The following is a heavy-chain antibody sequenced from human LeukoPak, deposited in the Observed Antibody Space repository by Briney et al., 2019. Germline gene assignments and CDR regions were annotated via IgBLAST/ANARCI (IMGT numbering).Heavy chain of an antibody. CDR3: ARDDHIVVVPAAMNSGGYYYYYGMDV. CDR1: GGSISSSNW. V-gene: IGHV4-4*02. CDR2: IYHSGST. J-gene: IGHJ6*04. D-gene: IGHD2-2*01. Sequence: SGTLSLTCAVSGGSISSSNWWSWVRQPPGKGLKWIGEIYHSGSTNYNPSLKSRVTISVDKSKNQFSLKLSSVTAADTAVYYCARDDHIVVVPAAMNSGGYYYYYGMDVWGKGTTVTVSS.